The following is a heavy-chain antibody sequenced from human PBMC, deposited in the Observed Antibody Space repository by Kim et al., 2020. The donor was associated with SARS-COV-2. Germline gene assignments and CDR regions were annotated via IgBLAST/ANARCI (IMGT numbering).Heavy chain of an antibody. CDR1: GFTFSSYS. D-gene: IGHD6-13*01. J-gene: IGHJ3*02. CDR3: AKPMKGYSSNDAFDI. Sequence: GGSLRLSCAASGFTFSSYSMNWVRQAPGKGLEWVSSISSSSSYIYYADSVKGRFTISRDNAKNSLYLQMNSLRAEDTAVYYCAKPMKGYSSNDAFDIWGQGTMVTVSS. CDR2: ISSSSSYI. V-gene: IGHV3-21*01.